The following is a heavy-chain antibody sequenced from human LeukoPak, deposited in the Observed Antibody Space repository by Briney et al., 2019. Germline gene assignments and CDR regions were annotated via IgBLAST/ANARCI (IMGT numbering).Heavy chain of an antibody. D-gene: IGHD3-22*01. Sequence: PGGSLRLSSAASGFTFDSHAVSWVRQAPGRGLEWVSAINWNGGSAAYADSVKGRFTISRDNAKNSLFLQMNNLRAEDTALYYCSSRDTSGYFSPPVYWGQGTLVTVSS. CDR3: SSRDTSGYFSPPVY. J-gene: IGHJ4*02. CDR2: INWNGGSA. V-gene: IGHV3-20*04. CDR1: GFTFDSHA.